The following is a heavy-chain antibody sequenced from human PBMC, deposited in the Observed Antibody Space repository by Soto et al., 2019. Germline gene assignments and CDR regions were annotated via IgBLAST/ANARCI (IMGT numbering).Heavy chain of an antibody. D-gene: IGHD1-26*01. J-gene: IGHJ5*02. CDR1: GFTFSSYA. CDR3: AIEGGSYYRTLDP. Sequence: QVQLVESGGGVVQPGRSLRLSCAASGFTFSSYAMHWVRQAPGKGLEWVAVISYDGSNKYYADSVKGRFTISRDNSKNTLYLQMNSLRAEDTAVYYCAIEGGSYYRTLDPWGQGTLVTVSS. CDR2: ISYDGSNK. V-gene: IGHV3-30-3*01.